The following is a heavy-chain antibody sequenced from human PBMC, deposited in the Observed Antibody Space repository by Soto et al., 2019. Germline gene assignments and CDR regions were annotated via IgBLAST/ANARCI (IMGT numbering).Heavy chain of an antibody. J-gene: IGHJ4*02. V-gene: IGHV3-30*18. CDR2: ISYDGSNK. CDR3: SKEGSSGWYSFDY. Sequence: QVQLVESGGGVVQPGRSLRLSCAASGFTFSSYGMHWVRQAPGKGLEWVAVISYDGSNKYYADSVKGRFTISRDNSKNRLYLQMNSLRAEDRAVYYCSKEGSSGWYSFDYWGQGNLVTVSS. D-gene: IGHD6-13*01. CDR1: GFTFSSYG.